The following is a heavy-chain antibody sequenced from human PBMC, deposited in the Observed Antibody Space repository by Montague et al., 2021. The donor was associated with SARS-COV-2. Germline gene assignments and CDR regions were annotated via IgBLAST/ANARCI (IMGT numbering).Heavy chain of an antibody. CDR1: GGSISSSNYY. V-gene: IGHV4-39*01. CDR2: LFYSGSS. J-gene: IGHJ4*02. Sequence: SETLSLTCTVAGGSISSSNYYWGWIRQPPGKGLEWIGSLFYSGSSFYNPSLKSRVTIPVDTSKNQFSLRLSSVTAADTAVYYCVAEWLAIYYFDFWAREPWSPSPQ. D-gene: IGHD6-19*01. CDR3: VAEWLAIYYFDF.